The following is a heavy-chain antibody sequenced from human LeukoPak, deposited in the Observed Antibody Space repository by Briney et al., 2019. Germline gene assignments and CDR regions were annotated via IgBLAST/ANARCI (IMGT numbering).Heavy chain of an antibody. CDR3: ARQTTGGIAVAGSWFDP. CDR2: IYPGDSDT. J-gene: IGHJ5*02. Sequence: GESLKISCKGSGYSFTSYWTGWVRQMPGKGLEWMGIIYPGDSDTRYSPSFQGQVTISADKSISTAYLQWSSLKASDTAMYYCARQTTGGIAVAGSWFDPWGQGTLVTVSS. V-gene: IGHV5-51*01. D-gene: IGHD6-19*01. CDR1: GYSFTSYW.